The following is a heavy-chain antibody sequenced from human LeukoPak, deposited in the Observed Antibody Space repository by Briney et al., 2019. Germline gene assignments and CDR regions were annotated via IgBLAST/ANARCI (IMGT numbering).Heavy chain of an antibody. D-gene: IGHD5-24*01. CDR1: GFTFSSYG. CDR2: IWYDGSNK. J-gene: IGHJ4*02. CDR3: ARDTNYLSGGVLGY. Sequence: GGSLRLSCAASGFTFSSYGMHWVRQASGKGLEWVAVIWYDGSNKYYADSVKGRLTISRDNSKNTLYLQMNSLRAEDTAVYYCARDTNYLSGGVLGYWGQGTLVTVSS. V-gene: IGHV3-33*01.